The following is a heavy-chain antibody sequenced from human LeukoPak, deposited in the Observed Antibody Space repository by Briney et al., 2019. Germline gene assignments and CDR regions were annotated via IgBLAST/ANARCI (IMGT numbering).Heavy chain of an antibody. Sequence: PSETLSLTCTVSGGSISSSSYYWGWIRQPPGKGLEWIGSIYYSGSTYYNPSLKSRVTISVDTSKNQFSLKLSSVTAADTAVYYCARQKYRPESQHDHWGQGTLVTVSS. CDR2: IYYSGST. CDR3: ARQKYRPESQHDH. CDR1: GGSISSSSYY. J-gene: IGHJ4*02. D-gene: IGHD3-16*02. V-gene: IGHV4-39*01.